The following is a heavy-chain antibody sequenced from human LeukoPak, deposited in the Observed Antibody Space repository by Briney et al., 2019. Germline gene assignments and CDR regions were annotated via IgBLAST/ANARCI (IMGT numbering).Heavy chain of an antibody. Sequence: SVKVSCKASGGTFSSYAISWVRQAPGQGLEWMGGIIPIFGTANYAQKFQGRVTITADESTSTAYMELSSLRSEDTAVYYCARQGLYDILTGYYLDHNWFDPWGQGTLVTVSS. D-gene: IGHD3-9*01. CDR2: IIPIFGTA. J-gene: IGHJ5*02. V-gene: IGHV1-69*01. CDR3: ARQGLYDILTGYYLDHNWFDP. CDR1: GGTFSSYA.